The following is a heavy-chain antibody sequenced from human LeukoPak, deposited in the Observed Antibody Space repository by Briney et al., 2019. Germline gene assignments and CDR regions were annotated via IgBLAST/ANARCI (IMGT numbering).Heavy chain of an antibody. CDR1: GGSISSYY. J-gene: IGHJ1*01. V-gene: IGHV4-59*08. Sequence: SETLSLTCTVSGGSISSYYWSWIRQPPGKGLEWIGYIYYSGSTNYNPSLKSRVTISVDTSMNQFSLKLSSVTAADTAVYYCASSTDYGGNSEYFQHWGQGTLVTVSS. CDR2: IYYSGST. D-gene: IGHD4-23*01. CDR3: ASSTDYGGNSEYFQH.